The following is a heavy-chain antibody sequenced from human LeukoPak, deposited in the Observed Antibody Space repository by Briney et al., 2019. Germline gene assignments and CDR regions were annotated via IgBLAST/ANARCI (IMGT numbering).Heavy chain of an antibody. CDR2: INIDGSRA. D-gene: IGHD2-2*01. CDR3: ARTIVVVPAAIGY. J-gene: IGHJ4*02. CDR1: GFAFSSYW. Sequence: GGSLRLSCAASGFAFSSYWMHWVRQAPGKGLEWVSRINIDGSRARYADSVKGRFTISRDNAKNSLYLQMNSLRAEDTAVYYCARTIVVVPAAIGYWGQGTLVTVSS. V-gene: IGHV3-74*01.